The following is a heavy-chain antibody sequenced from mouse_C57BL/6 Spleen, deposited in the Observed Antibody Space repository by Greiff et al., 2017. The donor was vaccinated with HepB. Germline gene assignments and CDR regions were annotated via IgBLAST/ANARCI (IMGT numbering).Heavy chain of an antibody. CDR2: IDPSDSYT. CDR3: ARVAHSSGYAMDY. J-gene: IGHJ4*01. V-gene: IGHV1-59*01. D-gene: IGHD3-2*02. CDR1: GYTFTSYW. Sequence: QVQLQQPGAELVRPGTSVKLSCKASGYTFTSYWMHWVKQRPGQGLEWIGVIDPSDSYTNYNQKFKGKATLTVDTSSSTAYMQLSSLTSEDSAVYYCARVAHSSGYAMDYWGQGTSVTVSS.